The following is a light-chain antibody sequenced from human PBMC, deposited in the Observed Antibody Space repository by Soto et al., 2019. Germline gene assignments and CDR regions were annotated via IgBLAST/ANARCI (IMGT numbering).Light chain of an antibody. CDR2: EVS. CDR1: SSDVGDYNY. J-gene: IGLJ2*01. Sequence: QSALTQPPSASGSPGQSVTISCTGTSSDVGDYNYVSWYQQHPGKAPKLMIYEVSKRPSGVPNRFSGSKSGNTASLTASGLQPEDETHYYCSSKPASTNPFGGGTKVTVL. CDR3: SSKPASTNP. V-gene: IGLV2-8*01.